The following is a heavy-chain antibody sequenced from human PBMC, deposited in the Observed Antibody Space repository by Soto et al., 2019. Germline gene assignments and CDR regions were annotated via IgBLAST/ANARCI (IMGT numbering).Heavy chain of an antibody. D-gene: IGHD2-21*01. V-gene: IGHV4-61*08. CDR2: ISNSGST. CDR3: ARFLITYCAVVTGHYFDC. J-gene: IGHJ4*02. Sequence: SETLSLTCSVSGGSVSSDAYYWSWIRQPPGKGLGLIWNISNSGSTNYNPSLTCRVAISLDRWWNQFSLNLTSVTAGDMAVYYCARFLITYCAVVTGHYFDCWGRGTLVTVSS. CDR1: GGSVSSDAYY.